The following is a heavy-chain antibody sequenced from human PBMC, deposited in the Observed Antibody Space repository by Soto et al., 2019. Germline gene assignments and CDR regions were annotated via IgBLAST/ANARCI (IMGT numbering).Heavy chain of an antibody. CDR1: GYTFTGYY. V-gene: IGHV1-2*04. CDR2: VNPNSGGT. CDR3: ARDDGGSVFDY. D-gene: IGHD3-16*01. J-gene: IGHJ4*02. Sequence: GASVKVSCKASGYTFTGYYMHWVRQAPGQGLEWMGWVNPNSGGTNYAQKFQGWVTMTRDTSISTAYMELSRLRSDDTAVYYCARDDGGSVFDYWGQGTLVTVSS.